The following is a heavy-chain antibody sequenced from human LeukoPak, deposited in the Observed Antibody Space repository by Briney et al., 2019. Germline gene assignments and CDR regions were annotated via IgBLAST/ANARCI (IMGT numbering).Heavy chain of an antibody. CDR2: ISYDGSNK. Sequence: GGSLRLSCAASGFSFSSYAMRWVRQAPGKGLEWVAAISYDGSNKYYADSVKGLFIIARDNSKNTLDLQMNSLRAEDTAVYYCARVGGEGYELWSSATHYYYYYGMDVWGQGTTVTVSS. CDR3: ARVGGEGYELWSSATHYYYYYGMDV. D-gene: IGHD3-3*01. V-gene: IGHV3-30-3*01. J-gene: IGHJ6*02. CDR1: GFSFSSYA.